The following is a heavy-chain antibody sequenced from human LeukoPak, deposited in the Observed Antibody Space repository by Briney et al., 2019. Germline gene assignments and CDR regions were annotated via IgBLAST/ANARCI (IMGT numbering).Heavy chain of an antibody. D-gene: IGHD3-10*01. CDR2: FYHGGST. V-gene: IGHV4-38-2*02. CDR1: GYSISTGYY. J-gene: IGHJ6*03. CDR3: ARRSYSKGMDV. Sequence: SETVSLTCTVSGYSISTGYYWDWIRQPPGKGLEWIGTFYHGGSTYYNPSLKSRVTISVDTSKNQFSLKLSSVTAADTAVYYCARRSYSKGMDVWGKGTTVTISS.